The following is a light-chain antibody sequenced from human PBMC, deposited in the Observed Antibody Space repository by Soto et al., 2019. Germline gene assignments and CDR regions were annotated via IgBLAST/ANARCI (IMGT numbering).Light chain of an antibody. Sequence: EIVLTQSPGTLSLSPGERATLSCRASQSVASNFLTWYQQKPGQAPRLLIYGASNRATGIPDRFSGSGSGTDVTLTISRLEPEDFAMYYCQQYSRSPLTFGQGTKVEIK. J-gene: IGKJ1*01. CDR1: QSVASNF. V-gene: IGKV3-20*01. CDR2: GAS. CDR3: QQYSRSPLT.